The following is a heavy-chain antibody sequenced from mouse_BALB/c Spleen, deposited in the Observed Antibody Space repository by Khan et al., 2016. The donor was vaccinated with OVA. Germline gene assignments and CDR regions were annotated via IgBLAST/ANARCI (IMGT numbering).Heavy chain of an antibody. CDR1: GYTFSSYW. V-gene: IGHV1-9*01. D-gene: IGHD1-1*01. J-gene: IGHJ3*01. CDR3: ARGNYYGSSSWFGY. CDR2: ILPGSGRN. Sequence: QVQLKQSGAELMKPGASVKISCTATGYTFSSYWIEWVKQRPGHGLEWIGEILPGSGRNNYNEKFKGKATFTADTSSNTAYMQLSNLTSDDSAVYYGARGNYYGSSSWFGYWGQGTLVTVSA.